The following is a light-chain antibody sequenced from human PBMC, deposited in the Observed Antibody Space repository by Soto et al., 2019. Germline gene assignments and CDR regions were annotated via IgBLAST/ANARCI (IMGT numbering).Light chain of an antibody. Sequence: EIVLTQSPVTLXXXPXEXAXXXCRASQSVTTFLAWYQQKPGQAPRLLIYDASKRATGIPARFSGSGSGTDFTLTISSLEPEDFAVYYCQQRTNWPLTFGGGTKVEIK. CDR2: DAS. V-gene: IGKV3-11*01. J-gene: IGKJ4*01. CDR3: QQRTNWPLT. CDR1: QSVTTF.